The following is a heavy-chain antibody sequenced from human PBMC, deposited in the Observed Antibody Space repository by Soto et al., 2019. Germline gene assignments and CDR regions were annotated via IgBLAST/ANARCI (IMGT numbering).Heavy chain of an antibody. D-gene: IGHD3-10*01. CDR1: GYTFISYD. CDR2: MKPNSGNT. J-gene: IGHJ5*02. Sequence: QVQLVQSGAEVKKPGASVKVSCKASGYTFISYDINWVRQATGQGLEWMGWMKPNSGNTGYAQKFQGRVTITRNTSISTAYMEVRSLRSEHTAVYYCARWVPGNWFDPWGQGTLVTVSS. CDR3: ARWVPGNWFDP. V-gene: IGHV1-8*01.